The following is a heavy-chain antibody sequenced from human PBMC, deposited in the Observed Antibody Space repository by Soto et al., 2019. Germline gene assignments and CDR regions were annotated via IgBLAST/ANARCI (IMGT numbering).Heavy chain of an antibody. CDR3: ARSRAGQIWSGYYSPREYYYYYMDV. J-gene: IGHJ6*03. V-gene: IGHV4-59*01. Sequence: SETLSLTCTVSGGSISSYYWSWIRQPPGKGLEWIGYIYYSGSTNYNPSLKSRVTISVDTSKNQFSLKLSSVTAADTAVYYCARSRAGQIWSGYYSPREYYYYYMDVWGKGTTVTVSS. D-gene: IGHD3-3*01. CDR1: GGSISSYY. CDR2: IYYSGST.